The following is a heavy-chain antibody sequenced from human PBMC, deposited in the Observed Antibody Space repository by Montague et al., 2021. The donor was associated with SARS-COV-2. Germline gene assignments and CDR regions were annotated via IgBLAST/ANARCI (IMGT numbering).Heavy chain of an antibody. CDR3: ASSGGYYYSYQGVDV. Sequence: SETLSLTCTVSGGSVSSSSYYWSWIRQPPGLGLEWIGYISYSASSSSYLSLKSTVTISVDMSQSHFSLKLNSATAAATAGYYCASSGGYYYSYQGVDVWGQGTTVTVSS. CDR2: ISYSASS. V-gene: IGHV4-61*03. J-gene: IGHJ6*02. CDR1: GGSVSSSSYY. D-gene: IGHD3-10*01.